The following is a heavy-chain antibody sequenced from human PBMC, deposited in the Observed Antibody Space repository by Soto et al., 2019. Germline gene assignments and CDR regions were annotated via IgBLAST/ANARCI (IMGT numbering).Heavy chain of an antibody. D-gene: IGHD4-4*01. CDR1: GGSISSYY. V-gene: IGHV4-59*01. CDR3: ARTPTVTTFYFDY. J-gene: IGHJ4*02. CDR2: IYYSGST. Sequence: XXTLSLPFTVSGGSISSYYWRWILQPPGKGLEWIGYIYYSGSTNYNPSLKSRVTISVDTSKNQFSLKLSSVTAADTAVYYCARTPTVTTFYFDYWGQGTLVTVSS.